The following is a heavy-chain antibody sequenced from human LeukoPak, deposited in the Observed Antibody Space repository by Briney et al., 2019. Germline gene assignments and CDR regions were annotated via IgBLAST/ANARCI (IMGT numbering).Heavy chain of an antibody. CDR2: ISGSGGST. D-gene: IGHD2-21*02. CDR1: GFTFSSYA. J-gene: IGHJ4*02. V-gene: IGHV3-23*01. CDR3: AKDTAYCGGDCYPEFDY. Sequence: PGGSLRLSCAASGFTFSSYAMSWVRQAPGKGLEWVSAISGSGGSTYYADSVKGRFTISRDNSKNTLYLQMNSLRAEDTAVYYCAKDTAYCGGDCYPEFDYWGQGTLVTVSS.